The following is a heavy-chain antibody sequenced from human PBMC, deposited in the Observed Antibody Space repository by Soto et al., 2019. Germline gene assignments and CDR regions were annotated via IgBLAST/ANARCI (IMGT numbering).Heavy chain of an antibody. V-gene: IGHV1-2*04. J-gene: IGHJ5*02. CDR2: INPNSGGT. CDR1: GYTFTGYY. D-gene: IGHD3-3*01. Sequence: QVQLVQSGAEVKKPGASVKVSCKASGYTFTGYYMHWVRQAPGQGLEWMGWINPNSGGTNYAQKFQGCVTMTRDTSISTAYMELSRLRSDDTAVYYCAREYYDFWSGYYSSWFDPWGQGTLVTVSS. CDR3: AREYYDFWSGYYSSWFDP.